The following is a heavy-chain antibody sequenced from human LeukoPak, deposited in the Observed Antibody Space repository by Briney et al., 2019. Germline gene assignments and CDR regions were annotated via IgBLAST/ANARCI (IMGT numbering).Heavy chain of an antibody. V-gene: IGHV3-21*01. CDR2: ICSCSSYI. J-gene: IGHJ6*03. Sequence: PVASLRLSCAASVFTFSSYSMNWVRQGPGKGLEWVSSICSCSSYIYYADSVKGRFTISRDNAKNSLYLQMNSLRAEDTAVYYCARDGAVTMVWGVILTYYYYMDVWGKGTTVTVSS. CDR1: VFTFSSYS. CDR3: ARDGAVTMVWGVILTYYYYMDV. D-gene: IGHD3-10*01.